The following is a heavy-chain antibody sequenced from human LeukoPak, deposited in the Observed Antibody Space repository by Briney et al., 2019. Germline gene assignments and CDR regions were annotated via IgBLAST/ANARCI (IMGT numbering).Heavy chain of an antibody. J-gene: IGHJ4*02. CDR2: IIPIFGTA. CDR3: AGSYRDYFDY. Sequence: ASVKVSCKASGGTFSSYAISWVRQAPGQGLEWMGGIIPIFGTANYAQKFQGRVTITADESTSTAYMELSSLRSEDTAVYYCAGSYRDYFDYWGQGTLVTVSS. D-gene: IGHD1-1*01. V-gene: IGHV1-69*13. CDR1: GGTFSSYA.